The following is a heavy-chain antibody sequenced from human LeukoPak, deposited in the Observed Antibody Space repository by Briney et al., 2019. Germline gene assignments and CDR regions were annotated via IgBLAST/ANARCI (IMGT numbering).Heavy chain of an antibody. CDR3: ATDGKFGELLLAPYYYYGMDV. D-gene: IGHD3-10*01. J-gene: IGHJ6*02. CDR1: GYTLTELS. CDR2: FDPEDGET. Sequence: ASVTVSCKVSGYTLTELSMHWVRQAPGKGLAWVGGFDPEDGETIYEQKFQGRVTMTEDTSTDTAYMELSSLRSEDTAVYYCATDGKFGELLLAPYYYYGMDVWGQGTTVTVSS. V-gene: IGHV1-24*01.